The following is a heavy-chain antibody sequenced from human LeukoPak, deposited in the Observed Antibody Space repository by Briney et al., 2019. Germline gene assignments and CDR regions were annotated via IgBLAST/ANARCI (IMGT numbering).Heavy chain of an antibody. Sequence: ASVKVSCKASGYTFTSYYMHWVRQAPGQGLEWMGIINPSGGSTSYAQKFQGRVTMTRDMSTSTVYMVLSSLRSEDTAVYYCARDYPCSGGSCYWFDPWGQGTLVTVSS. CDR2: INPSGGST. D-gene: IGHD2-15*01. CDR3: ARDYPCSGGSCYWFDP. V-gene: IGHV1-46*01. CDR1: GYTFTSYY. J-gene: IGHJ5*02.